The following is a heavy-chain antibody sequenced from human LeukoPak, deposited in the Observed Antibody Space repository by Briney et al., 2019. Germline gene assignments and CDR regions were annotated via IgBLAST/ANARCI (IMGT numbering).Heavy chain of an antibody. D-gene: IGHD2-15*01. CDR2: IYSGGST. Sequence: GGSLRLSCAASGFTFSSYAMSWVRQAPGKGLEWVSVIYSGGSTYYADSVKGRFTISRHNSKNTLYLQMNSLRAEDTAVYYCARETRGCSGGSCYLTFDYWGQGTLVTVSS. CDR1: GFTFSSYA. V-gene: IGHV3-53*04. J-gene: IGHJ4*02. CDR3: ARETRGCSGGSCYLTFDY.